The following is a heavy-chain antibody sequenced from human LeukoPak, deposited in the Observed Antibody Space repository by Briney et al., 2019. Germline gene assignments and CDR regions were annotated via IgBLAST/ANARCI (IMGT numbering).Heavy chain of an antibody. V-gene: IGHV3-23*01. CDR2: ISGSGGSL. Sequence: GGSLRLSCAASGFSFYNFAMSWVRQAPGKGLEWVSGISGSGGSLYYAESVKGRFSISRDDAKNSLYLQMSSLRVEGTAVYYCARDLYYYGSGNYVPGFPDYWGQGTLVTVSS. J-gene: IGHJ4*02. D-gene: IGHD3-10*01. CDR1: GFSFYNFA. CDR3: ARDLYYYGSGNYVPGFPDY.